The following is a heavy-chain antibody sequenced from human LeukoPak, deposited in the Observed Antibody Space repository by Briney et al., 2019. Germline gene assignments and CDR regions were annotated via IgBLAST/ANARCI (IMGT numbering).Heavy chain of an antibody. CDR3: ARLTTTSLHYYYGMDV. CDR1: GYTFTNYW. V-gene: IGHV5-51*01. CDR2: IYPGDSDT. Sequence: GESLKISCQASGYTFTNYWIGWVRQMPGKGLEWMGIIYPGDSDTKYSPSFQGQVTMSADRSIRTAYLQWSSLKASDTAMYYCARLTTTSLHYYYGMDVWGQGTTVTVSS. D-gene: IGHD1-1*01. J-gene: IGHJ6*02.